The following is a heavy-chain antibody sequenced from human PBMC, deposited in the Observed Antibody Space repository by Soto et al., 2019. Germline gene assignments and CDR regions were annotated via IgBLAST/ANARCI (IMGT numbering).Heavy chain of an antibody. CDR3: PTYFFRYRKGVVGVLNDY. CDR1: GITSSSHH. Sequence: LSCAAPGITSSSHHMPCVHQAPGLLLEGLAVISYDATNTYYADSVQGRFTISRVNSKNTLYLPMNSPTAEDTAVYYCPTYFFRYRKGVVGVLNDYCGRGTL. J-gene: IGHJ4*01. V-gene: IGHV3-30*01. D-gene: IGHD1-26*01. CDR2: ISYDATNT.